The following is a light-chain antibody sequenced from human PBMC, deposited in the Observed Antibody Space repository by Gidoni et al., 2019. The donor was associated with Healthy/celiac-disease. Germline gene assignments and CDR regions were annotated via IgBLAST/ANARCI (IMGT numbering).Light chain of an antibody. CDR2: WAS. CDR3: QQYYSTPHT. V-gene: IGKV4-1*01. CDR1: QSVLYSSNNKNY. Sequence: DIVMTQSSDSLAVSLGERATINCKSSQSVLYSSNNKNYLAWYQQKPGQPPKLLNYWASTRESGVPDRFSGSGSVTDFTLTISSLQAEDVTVYYCQQYYSTPHTFXXXTKLEIK. J-gene: IGKJ2*01.